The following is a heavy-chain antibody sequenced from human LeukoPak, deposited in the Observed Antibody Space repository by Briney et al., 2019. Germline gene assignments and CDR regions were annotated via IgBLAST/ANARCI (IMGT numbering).Heavy chain of an antibody. CDR3: VAGSGYSPADAFYI. J-gene: IGHJ3*02. CDR2: ISWNSGKT. D-gene: IGHD3-3*01. CDR1: GITFDDYA. Sequence: GGSLRLSCAASGITFDDYAMYWVRQAPGKGLEWVAGISWNSGKTGYAVSVKGRFTVSRDNAKNSLFLQMNSLRTEDAALYYCVAGSGYSPADAFYIWGQGTRVTVSS. V-gene: IGHV3-9*01.